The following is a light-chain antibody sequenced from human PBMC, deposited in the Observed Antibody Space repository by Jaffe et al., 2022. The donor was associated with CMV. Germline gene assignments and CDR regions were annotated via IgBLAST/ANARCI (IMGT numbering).Light chain of an antibody. V-gene: IGLV1-44*01. CDR1: SSNIGRNT. Sequence: QSVLTQPPSASGAPGQRVTISCSGSSSNIGRNTVNWYQQFPGAAPKLVIYSSDQRRSGVPDRFSGSKSGTSASLAISALQSEDEADYYCAAWDDSVNGPVFGGGTKLTVL. CDR3: AAWDDSVNGPV. CDR2: SSD. J-gene: IGLJ3*02.